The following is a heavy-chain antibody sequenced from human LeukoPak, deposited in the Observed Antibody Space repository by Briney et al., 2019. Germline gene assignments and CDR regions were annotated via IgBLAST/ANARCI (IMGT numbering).Heavy chain of an antibody. Sequence: PGGSLRLSCAASGFTFSSYSMNWVRQAPGKGREWVSYISSSSSTTYYADSVKGRFTISRDNAKNSLYLQMNSLRDEDTAVYYCARTGYSSSSGWAYYYYYYMDVWGKGTTVTVSS. J-gene: IGHJ6*03. D-gene: IGHD6-6*01. CDR3: ARTGYSSSSGWAYYYYYYMDV. V-gene: IGHV3-48*02. CDR1: GFTFSSYS. CDR2: ISSSSSTT.